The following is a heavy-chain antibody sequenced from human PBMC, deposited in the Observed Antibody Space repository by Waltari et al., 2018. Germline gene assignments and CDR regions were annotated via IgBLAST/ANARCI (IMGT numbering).Heavy chain of an antibody. Sequence: EVQLVESGGGLVQPGGSRRLSCAASGFTFSSYEMNWVSQAPGNGRGWVSSISSSGSTIYYADSVKGRFTISRDNAKNSLYLQMNSLRAEDTAVYYCARDINGDYWAYGMDVWGQGTTVTVSS. CDR1: GFTFSSYE. CDR2: ISSSGSTI. CDR3: ARDINGDYWAYGMDV. J-gene: IGHJ6*02. V-gene: IGHV3-48*03. D-gene: IGHD4-17*01.